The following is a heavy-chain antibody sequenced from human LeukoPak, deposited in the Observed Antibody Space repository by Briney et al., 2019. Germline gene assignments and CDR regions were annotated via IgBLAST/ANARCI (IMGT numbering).Heavy chain of an antibody. Sequence: SGGSLGLSCEVSGFTFSQYAMHWVRQSPGKGLEWVAVIWYDGSQTYYADSVKGRFTVSRDNSKDTVYLQMNSLRDEDAAVYYCVRGLNDYGDYGHGYWGQGTLVIVSS. CDR3: VRGLNDYGDYGHGY. V-gene: IGHV3-33*01. D-gene: IGHD4-17*01. J-gene: IGHJ4*02. CDR1: GFTFSQYA. CDR2: IWYDGSQT.